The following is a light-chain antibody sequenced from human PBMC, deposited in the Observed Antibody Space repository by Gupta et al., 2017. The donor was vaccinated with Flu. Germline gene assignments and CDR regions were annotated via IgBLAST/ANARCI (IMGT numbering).Light chain of an antibody. Sequence: QSVLTQPPSVSAAPGQRVTISCSGSTSNIGDNYVSWYQQVPGTAPKLLIYENNVRPSGIPDRFSGSKSGTSATLGITGLQTGDEADYYCGTWDTSLSAGVFGGGTKLTVL. CDR2: ENN. J-gene: IGLJ3*02. CDR1: TSNIGDNY. CDR3: GTWDTSLSAGV. V-gene: IGLV1-51*02.